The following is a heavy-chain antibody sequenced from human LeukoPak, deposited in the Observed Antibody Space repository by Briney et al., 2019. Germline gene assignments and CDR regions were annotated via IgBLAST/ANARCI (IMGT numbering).Heavy chain of an antibody. CDR1: VFTLSSYW. J-gene: IGHJ4*02. Sequence: PGGSLRLSCAASVFTLSSYWMTGVRQAPGKGGEGVGNIKQEGREKNYVGSVKGRFTISRDNAKNSLYLQMNSLRAEDTAVCYCARSGHSDGFGYWGQGTLVTVSS. V-gene: IGHV3-7*01. CDR3: ARSGHSDGFGY. D-gene: IGHD5-18*01. CDR2: IKQEGREK.